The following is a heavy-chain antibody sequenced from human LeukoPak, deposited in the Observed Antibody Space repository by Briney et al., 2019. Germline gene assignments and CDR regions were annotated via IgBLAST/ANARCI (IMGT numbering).Heavy chain of an antibody. CDR2: IHDSGST. V-gene: IGHV4-59*08. CDR3: ARLRAYYYDSSGYYNFDF. J-gene: IGHJ4*02. D-gene: IGHD3-22*01. Sequence: SETLSLTCTVSGGTISSYYWNWIRQPPGKGLEWIGYIHDSGSTKYNPSLKSRVTISVETSKNQFSLRLSSVTAADTAVYYCARLRAYYYDSSGYYNFDFWGQGTLVTVSS. CDR1: GGTISSYY.